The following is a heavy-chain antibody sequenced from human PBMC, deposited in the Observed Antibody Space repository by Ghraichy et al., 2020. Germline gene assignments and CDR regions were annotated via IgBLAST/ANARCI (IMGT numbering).Heavy chain of an antibody. J-gene: IGHJ6*02. V-gene: IGHV3-7*01. CDR3: ARDKSCSRTNCYVYHYGMDV. CDR1: GFSISNYW. CDR2: IKQDGSEK. Sequence: GGSLRLSCVASGFSISNYWMTWVRQAPGKGPEWVANIKQDGSEKYYVDSVKGRFTISRDNARNSLFLQMDSLRVEDTAVYYCARDKSCSRTNCYVYHYGMDVWGQGITVTVSS. D-gene: IGHD3-16*01.